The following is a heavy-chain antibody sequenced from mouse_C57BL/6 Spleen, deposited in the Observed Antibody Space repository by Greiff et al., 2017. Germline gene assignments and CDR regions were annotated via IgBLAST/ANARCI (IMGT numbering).Heavy chain of an antibody. J-gene: IGHJ1*03. Sequence: EVQLQESGGDLVKPGGSLKLSCAASGFTFSSYGMSWVRQTPDKRLEWVATISSGGSYTYYPDSVKGRFTISRDNAKNTLYLQMSSLKSEDTAMYYCARFELGRYFDVWGTGTTVTVSS. D-gene: IGHD4-1*01. V-gene: IGHV5-6*01. CDR3: ARFELGRYFDV. CDR2: ISSGGSYT. CDR1: GFTFSSYG.